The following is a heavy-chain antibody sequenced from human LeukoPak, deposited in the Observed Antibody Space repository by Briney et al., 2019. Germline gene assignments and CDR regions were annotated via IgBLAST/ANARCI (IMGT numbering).Heavy chain of an antibody. J-gene: IGHJ4*02. CDR1: GYTFTSYY. CDR2: INPSGGST. D-gene: IGHD4-23*01. Sequence: ASVKVSRKASGYTFTSYYMHWVRQAPGQGLEWMGIINPSGGSTSYAQKFQGRVTMTRDTSTSTVYMELSSLRSEDTVVYYCATTASVVTPPPHWGQGTLVTVSS. V-gene: IGHV1-46*01. CDR3: ATTASVVTPPPH.